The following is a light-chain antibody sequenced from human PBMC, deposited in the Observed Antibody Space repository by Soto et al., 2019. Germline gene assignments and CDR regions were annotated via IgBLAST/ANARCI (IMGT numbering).Light chain of an antibody. Sequence: QSALTQPPSVSGSPGQSVAISCTGTSSDVGGSNGVSWYQQPPGTAPKLMIYDVSNRPSGVPDRFSGSKSGNTASLTISGLQAEDEGDYYCSSYTSSSTYVFGTGTKFTVL. V-gene: IGLV2-18*02. CDR1: SSDVGGSNG. CDR3: SSYTSSSTYV. CDR2: DVS. J-gene: IGLJ1*01.